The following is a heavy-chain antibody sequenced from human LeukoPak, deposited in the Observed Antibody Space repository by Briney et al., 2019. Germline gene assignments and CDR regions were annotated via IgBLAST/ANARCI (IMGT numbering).Heavy chain of an antibody. Sequence: NPSETLSLTCTVSGGSISSGSYYWSWIRQPAGKGLEWIGRIYTSGSTNYNPSLKSRVTISVDTSKNQFSLKLSSVTAADTAVYYCARGFLGGDFDYWGQGTLVTVSS. J-gene: IGHJ4*02. D-gene: IGHD3-10*01. V-gene: IGHV4-61*02. CDR2: IYTSGST. CDR3: ARGFLGGDFDY. CDR1: GGSISSGSYY.